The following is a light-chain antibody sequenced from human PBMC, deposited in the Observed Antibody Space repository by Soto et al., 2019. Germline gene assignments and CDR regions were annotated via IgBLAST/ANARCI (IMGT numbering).Light chain of an antibody. CDR3: QQYGSSPH. J-gene: IGKJ5*01. CDR2: GAS. CDR1: QSVSSSY. Sequence: EIVLTQSPGTLSLSTGEKATLSCRASQSVSSSYLAWYQQKPGQAPRLLIYGASSRATGIPDRFSGSGSGTEFTLTISRLEPEDFAVYYCQQYGSSPHFGQGTRLE. V-gene: IGKV3-20*01.